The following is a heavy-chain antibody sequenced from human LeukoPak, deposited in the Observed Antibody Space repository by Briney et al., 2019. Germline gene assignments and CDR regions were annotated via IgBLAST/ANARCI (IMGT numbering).Heavy chain of an antibody. CDR1: GGSISGSSYY. V-gene: IGHV4-39*01. Sequence: SETLSLTCTVSGGSISGSSYYWGWIRQPPGKGLEWIGSIHYSGSTYYNPSLKSRVTISVDTSKNQFSLKLSSVTAADTAVYYCARTEYSSGWYHDYWGQGTLVTVSS. CDR2: IHYSGST. CDR3: ARTEYSSGWYHDY. D-gene: IGHD6-19*01. J-gene: IGHJ4*02.